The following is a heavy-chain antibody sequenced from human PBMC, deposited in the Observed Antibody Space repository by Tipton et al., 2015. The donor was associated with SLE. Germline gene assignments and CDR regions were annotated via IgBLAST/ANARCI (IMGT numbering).Heavy chain of an antibody. Sequence: TLSLTCAVYGGSFSGYYWSWIRQPPGKGLEWIGEINHSGRTNYNPSLKSRVTISVDTSKNQFSLKLSSVTAADTAVYYCARTQLAVSDYWGQGTLVTVSS. CDR2: INHSGRT. CDR3: ARTQLAVSDY. D-gene: IGHD5-24*01. V-gene: IGHV4-34*01. J-gene: IGHJ4*02. CDR1: GGSFSGYY.